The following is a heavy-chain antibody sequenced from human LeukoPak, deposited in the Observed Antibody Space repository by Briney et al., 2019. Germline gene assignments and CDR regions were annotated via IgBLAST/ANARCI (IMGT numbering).Heavy chain of an antibody. Sequence: PSETLSLTCTVSGGSISSGDYYWSWIRQPPGKGLEWIGYIYYSGSTYYNPSLKSRVTISVDTSKNQFSLKLSSVTAADTAVYYCAREYSSSSADHFDYWGQGTLVTVSS. CDR3: AREYSSSSADHFDY. CDR2: IYYSGST. V-gene: IGHV4-30-4*01. D-gene: IGHD6-6*01. J-gene: IGHJ4*02. CDR1: GGSISSGDYY.